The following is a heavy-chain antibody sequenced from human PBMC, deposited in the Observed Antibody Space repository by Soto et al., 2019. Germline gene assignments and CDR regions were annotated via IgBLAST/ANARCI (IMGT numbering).Heavy chain of an antibody. Sequence: GGSLRLSCAASGFTFSSYSMNWVRQAPGKGLEWVSSISSSSSYIYYADSVKGRFTISRDNAKNSLYLQMNSLRAEDTAVYYCARETVVVPAAFDLWARRTPVTVSS. V-gene: IGHV3-21*01. D-gene: IGHD2-2*01. CDR3: ARETVVVPAAFDL. CDR2: ISSSSSYI. CDR1: GFTFSSYS. J-gene: IGHJ2*01.